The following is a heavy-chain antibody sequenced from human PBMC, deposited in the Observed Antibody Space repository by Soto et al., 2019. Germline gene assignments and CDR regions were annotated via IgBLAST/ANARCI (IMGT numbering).Heavy chain of an antibody. V-gene: IGHV1-3*01. CDR2: INAGNGNT. J-gene: IGHJ4*01. D-gene: IGHD3-22*01. Sequence: ASVKVSCKASGYTFTSYAMHWVRQAPGQRLEWMGWINAGNGNTKYSQKFQGRVTITRDTSASTAYMELSSLRSEDTAVYYCARVPPPYDSSGYYPKYYFDYWGHGTLVTVSS. CDR1: GYTFTSYA. CDR3: ARVPPPYDSSGYYPKYYFDY.